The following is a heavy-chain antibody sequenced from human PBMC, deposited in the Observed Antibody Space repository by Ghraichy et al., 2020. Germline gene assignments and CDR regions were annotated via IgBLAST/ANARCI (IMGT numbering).Heavy chain of an antibody. D-gene: IGHD3-10*01. J-gene: IGHJ6*02. CDR2: ISARGDRT. CDR3: AKDVWGGSGSWSYGRDV. Sequence: GGSLRLSCAASGFTFSKYDMSWVRQAPGKGLEWVSTISARGDRTYYADSVKGRVTISRDNSKNTLFLQMNSLRPEDTAVYSCAKDVWGGSGSWSYGRDVWGQGTTATVSS. V-gene: IGHV3-23*01. CDR1: GFTFSKYD.